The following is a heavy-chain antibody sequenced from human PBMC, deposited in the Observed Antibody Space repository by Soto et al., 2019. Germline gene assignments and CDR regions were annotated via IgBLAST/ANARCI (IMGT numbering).Heavy chain of an antibody. V-gene: IGHV3-23*01. Sequence: GGSLRLSCAASGFSFGSYALSWVRQAPGKRLEWVSTISGSDGKTFYADSVKGRFSISRDTSQNTLYLQMNSLRADDTAIYYCARWSYLDYWGQGTRVTVSS. D-gene: IGHD3-3*01. CDR2: ISGSDGKT. J-gene: IGHJ4*02. CDR3: ARWSYLDY. CDR1: GFSFGSYA.